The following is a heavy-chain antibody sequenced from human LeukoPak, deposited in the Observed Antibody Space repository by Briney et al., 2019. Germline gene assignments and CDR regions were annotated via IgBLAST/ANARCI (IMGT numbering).Heavy chain of an antibody. V-gene: IGHV3-48*03. Sequence: PGGSLRLSCAASGFTFRSFEMSWVRQGPGKGLEWVSYISSSGTTIYDADSVKGRFTISRDNAKNSLYLQMNSLRAEDTAVYYCASFTARGFLVNWGQGTLVTVSS. CDR3: ASFTARGFLVN. CDR2: ISSSGTTI. CDR1: GFTFRSFE. D-gene: IGHD2-21*01. J-gene: IGHJ4*02.